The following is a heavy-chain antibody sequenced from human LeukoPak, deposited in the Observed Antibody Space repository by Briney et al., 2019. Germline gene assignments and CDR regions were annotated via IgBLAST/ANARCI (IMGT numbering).Heavy chain of an antibody. CDR1: GFTFSSYA. D-gene: IGHD1-26*01. CDR2: ISGSGGST. CDR3: AKHSGSYFIYYVDS. V-gene: IGHV3-23*01. J-gene: IGHJ4*02. Sequence: GGSLRLSSAASGFTFSSYAMSWVRQAPGKGLEWVSAISGSGGSTYYADSVKGRFTISRDNSANTLYLQMNSLRAEDTALYYCAKHSGSYFIYYVDSWGQGTLVTVSS.